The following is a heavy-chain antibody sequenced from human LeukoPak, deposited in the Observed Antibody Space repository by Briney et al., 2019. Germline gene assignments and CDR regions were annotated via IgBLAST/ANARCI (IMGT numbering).Heavy chain of an antibody. CDR3: ATSLRYFDWPPTAY. D-gene: IGHD3-9*01. V-gene: IGHV4-34*01. CDR1: GGSMTGYY. Sequence: SETLSLTCTLSGGSMTGYYWSWIRQPPGKGLEWIGEINHSGSTNYNPSLKSRVTISVDTSKNQFSLKLSSVTAADTAVYYCATSLRYFDWPPTAYWGQGTLVTVSS. CDR2: INHSGST. J-gene: IGHJ4*02.